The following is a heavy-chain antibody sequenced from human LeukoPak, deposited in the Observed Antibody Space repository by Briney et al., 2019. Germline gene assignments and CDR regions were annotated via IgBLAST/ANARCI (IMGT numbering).Heavy chain of an antibody. D-gene: IGHD4-17*01. Sequence: PGGSLRLSCAASGFTFSSYAMSWVRQAPGKGLEWVSGINWNGGSTGYADSVKGRFTISRDNAKNSLYLQMNSLRAEDTALYYCTRGYLRGPIDFWGQGTLASVSS. CDR3: TRGYLRGPIDF. V-gene: IGHV3-20*04. J-gene: IGHJ4*02. CDR2: INWNGGST. CDR1: GFTFSSYA.